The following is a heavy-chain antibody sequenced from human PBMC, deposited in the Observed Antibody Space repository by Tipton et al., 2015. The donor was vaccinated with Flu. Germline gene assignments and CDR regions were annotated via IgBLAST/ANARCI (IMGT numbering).Heavy chain of an antibody. V-gene: IGHV4-59*01. J-gene: IGHJ3*02. CDR2: VYYTGRT. Sequence: LVQPSETLSLKCIVSGGSISGYYWNWIRQAPGKGLEWIGYVYYTGRTNYNTSLESRVTMSLDTSKNQFSLKLSSVTAADTAMYYCARDLGYSSTSDAFDIWGRGTMVTVSS. CDR3: ARDLGYSSTSDAFDI. CDR1: GGSISGYY. D-gene: IGHD6-19*01.